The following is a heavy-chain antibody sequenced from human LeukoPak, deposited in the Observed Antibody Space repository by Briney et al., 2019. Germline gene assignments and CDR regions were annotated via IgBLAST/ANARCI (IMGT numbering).Heavy chain of an antibody. CDR2: VYYSGST. V-gene: IGHV4-39*01. Sequence: SETLSLTCTVFSGSLSSSSYFWGWIRQPPGKGLEWIGSVYYSGSTFYNPSLKSRVAISVDTSKNQFSLQLSSVTAADTAVYYCARSFTGDSEHVTSSYPDFWGQGILVTVSS. CDR3: ARSFTGDSEHVTSSYPDF. CDR1: SGSLSSSSYF. J-gene: IGHJ4*02. D-gene: IGHD2-2*01.